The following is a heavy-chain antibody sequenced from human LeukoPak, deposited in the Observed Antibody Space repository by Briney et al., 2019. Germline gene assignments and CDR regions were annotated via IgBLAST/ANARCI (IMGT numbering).Heavy chain of an antibody. CDR1: GFTFSTFA. D-gene: IGHD3-3*02. CDR2: ISGSAGST. CDR3: AKGHFDYFYYHNMDV. J-gene: IGHJ6*03. V-gene: IGHV3-23*01. Sequence: GGSLRLSCAASGFTFSTFAMNWVRQAPEKGLEWVSAISGSAGSTFYAESVKGRFTISRDNSRNTLYLQINSLRAEDTAVYYCAKGHFDYFYYHNMDVWGKRTTVTATS.